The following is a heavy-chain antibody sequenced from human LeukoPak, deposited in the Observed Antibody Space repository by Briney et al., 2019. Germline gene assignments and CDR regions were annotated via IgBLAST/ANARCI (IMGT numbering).Heavy chain of an antibody. CDR3: AREYYYDSFYYFDY. CDR1: GDSISNSHW. Sequence: SGTLSLTCAVSGDSISNSHWWSWVRQPPGKGLEWIGVIYLSGDTEYNPSLKSRVTISIDKSKNQFSLKLSSVTAADTAVYYCAREYYYDSFYYFDYWGQGTLVTVSS. CDR2: IYLSGDT. V-gene: IGHV4-4*02. J-gene: IGHJ4*02. D-gene: IGHD3-22*01.